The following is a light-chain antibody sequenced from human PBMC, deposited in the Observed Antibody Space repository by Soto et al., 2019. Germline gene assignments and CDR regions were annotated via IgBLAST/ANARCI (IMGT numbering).Light chain of an antibody. V-gene: IGLV2-14*01. CDR1: SSDVGGYNY. Sequence: QSSLTQPASVSGSPGQSVTISCTGTSSDVGGYNYVSWYQQHPGKAPKLLIYEVINRPSGVSNRFAASKSGNTASLTISGLQTEDEAHYYCSSSTSSTTVLFGGGTKVTVL. CDR2: EVI. J-gene: IGLJ2*01. CDR3: SSSTSSTTVL.